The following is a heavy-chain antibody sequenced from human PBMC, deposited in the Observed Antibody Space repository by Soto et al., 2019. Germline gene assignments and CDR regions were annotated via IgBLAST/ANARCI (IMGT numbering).Heavy chain of an antibody. CDR1: GFTFDDYT. J-gene: IGHJ6*02. D-gene: IGHD5-18*01. Sequence: GGSLRLSCAASGFTFDDYTMHWVRQAPGKGLEWVSLISWDGGSTYYADSVKGRFTISRDNSKNSLYLQMNSLRTEDTALYYCAKALAAIEYYYGMDVWGQGTTVTVSS. V-gene: IGHV3-43*01. CDR2: ISWDGGST. CDR3: AKALAAIEYYYGMDV.